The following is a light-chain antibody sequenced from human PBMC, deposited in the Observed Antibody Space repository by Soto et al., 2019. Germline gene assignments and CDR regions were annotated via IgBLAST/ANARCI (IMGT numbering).Light chain of an antibody. V-gene: IGLV2-8*01. CDR1: SSDIGGYTY. CDR2: EVS. CDR3: SSYANSNNYV. J-gene: IGLJ1*01. Sequence: QSALTQPPSASGSPGQSVTISCSGTSSDIGGYTYVSWYEHHPGKAPKLLIYEVSTRPSGVPDRFSGSKSGNTASLTVSGLQAEDEADYYCSSYANSNNYVFGTGTKVTVL.